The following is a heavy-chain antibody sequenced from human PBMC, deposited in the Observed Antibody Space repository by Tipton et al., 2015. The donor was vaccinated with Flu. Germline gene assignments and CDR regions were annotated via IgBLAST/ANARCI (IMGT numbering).Heavy chain of an antibody. CDR2: ISPSGGST. D-gene: IGHD4-11*01. V-gene: IGHV1-46*01. J-gene: IGHJ5*02. CDR3: ARGGRAATTQSVHPGNWFDP. CDR1: GYSFTSYY. Sequence: QLVQSGAEVKKPGASVKVSCKASGYSFTSYYMHWVRQAPGQGLEWMGIISPSGGSTSYAQKFQDRVAMTRDTSTSTVYMELSSLRSEDTAVYYCARGGRAATTQSVHPGNWFDPWGQGTLVTVSS.